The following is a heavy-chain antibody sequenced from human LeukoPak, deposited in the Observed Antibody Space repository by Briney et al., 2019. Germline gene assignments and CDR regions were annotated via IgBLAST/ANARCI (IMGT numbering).Heavy chain of an antibody. J-gene: IGHJ4*02. V-gene: IGHV1-58*01. D-gene: IGHD1-26*01. CDR2: IVVGCGTT. CDR3: AAGSESYYFGAHIPCHDFDY. Sequence: TVKVSCKASGYTFSSTAVQWVRHARAQPRECVGLIVVGCGTTNYAQKFHERATIARDMSTSTAYMELSSLRSEVTAVYYCAAGSESYYFGAHIPCHDFDYWGQGTLVTVSS. CDR1: GYTFSSTA.